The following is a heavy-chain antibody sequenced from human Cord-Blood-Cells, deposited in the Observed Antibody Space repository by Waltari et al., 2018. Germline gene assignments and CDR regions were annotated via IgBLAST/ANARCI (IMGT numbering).Heavy chain of an antibody. D-gene: IGHD6-6*01. CDR1: GYTFTSYA. J-gene: IGHJ4*02. Sequence: QVQLVQSGAEVKKPGASVTVSCKASGYTFTSYAMHWVRQAPGQRLEWMGWINAGNGNTKYSQKFQGRVTITRDTSASTAYMELSSLRSEDTAVYYCARVQLDYFDYWGQGTLVTVSS. CDR3: ARVQLDYFDY. V-gene: IGHV1-3*01. CDR2: INAGNGNT.